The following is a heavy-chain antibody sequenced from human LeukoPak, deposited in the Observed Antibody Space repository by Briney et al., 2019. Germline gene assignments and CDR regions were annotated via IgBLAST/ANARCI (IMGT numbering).Heavy chain of an antibody. V-gene: IGHV4-38-2*02. J-gene: IGHJ5*02. D-gene: IGHD2-15*01. CDR2: IYHSGST. Sequence: SETLSLTCAVSGYSISSGYYWGWIRPPPGKGLEWIGDIYHSGSTYYNPSLKSRVTISVDTSKNQFSLKLSSVTAADTAVYYCARDQLGCSGGSCQNWFDPWGQGTLVTVSS. CDR3: ARDQLGCSGGSCQNWFDP. CDR1: GYSISSGYY.